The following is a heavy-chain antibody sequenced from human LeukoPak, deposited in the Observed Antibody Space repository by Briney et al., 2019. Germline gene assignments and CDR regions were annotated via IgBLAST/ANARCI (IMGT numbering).Heavy chain of an antibody. CDR1: GGSISSGSYY. Sequence: SETLSLTCTVSGGSISSGSYYWSWIRQPAGKGLEWIGRIYTSGSTNYNPSLKSRVTISVDTSKNQFSLKLSSVTAADTAVYYCARIPFARNAFDIWGQGTMVTASS. CDR3: ARIPFARNAFDI. CDR2: IYTSGST. J-gene: IGHJ3*02. D-gene: IGHD2/OR15-2a*01. V-gene: IGHV4-61*02.